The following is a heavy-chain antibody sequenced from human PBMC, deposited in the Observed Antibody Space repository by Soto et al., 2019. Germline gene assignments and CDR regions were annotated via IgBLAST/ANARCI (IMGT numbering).Heavy chain of an antibody. V-gene: IGHV3-48*03. CDR3: AREGPGSCGVRHIWFDP. Sequence: GGSLRLSCAASGFTFSSYEMNWVRQAPGKGLEWVSYICSSGSTIYCADSVKGRFTISRDNAKNSLYLQMNSLRAEDTAVYYCAREGPGSCGVRHIWFDPWGQGTLVTVSS. D-gene: IGHD3-10*01. CDR2: ICSSGSTI. CDR1: GFTFSSYE. J-gene: IGHJ5*02.